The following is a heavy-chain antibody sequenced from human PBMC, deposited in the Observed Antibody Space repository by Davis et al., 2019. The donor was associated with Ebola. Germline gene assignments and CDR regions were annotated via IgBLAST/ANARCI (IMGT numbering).Heavy chain of an antibody. CDR3: AREDTAMANDAFDI. CDR1: GFTFDDYA. J-gene: IGHJ3*02. CDR2: INSDGSST. D-gene: IGHD5-18*01. V-gene: IGHV3-74*01. Sequence: HTGGSLRLSCAASGFTFDDYAMHWVRQAPGKGLVWVSRINSDGSSTNYADSVKGRFTISRDNAKNTLYLQMNSLRAEDTAVYYCAREDTAMANDAFDIWGQGTMVTVSS.